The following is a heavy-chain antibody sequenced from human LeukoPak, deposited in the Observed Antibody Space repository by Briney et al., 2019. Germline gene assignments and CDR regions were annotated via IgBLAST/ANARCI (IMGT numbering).Heavy chain of an antibody. D-gene: IGHD1-26*01. Sequence: GGSLRLSCAASGFTFSSSWMSWVRHTPGKGLEWVANIKQDGSEKYYVDSVKGRFTISRDNSKNSLYLQMNSLRAEDTALYYCAKDNGGDGGSYSDYWGQGTLVTVSS. CDR2: IKQDGSEK. CDR1: GFTFSSSW. CDR3: AKDNGGDGGSYSDY. V-gene: IGHV3-7*03. J-gene: IGHJ4*02.